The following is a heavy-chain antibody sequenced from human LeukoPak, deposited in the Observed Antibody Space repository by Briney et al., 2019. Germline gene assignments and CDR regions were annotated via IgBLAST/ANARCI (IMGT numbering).Heavy chain of an antibody. J-gene: IGHJ4*02. Sequence: ASVKVSCKASGYTFTSYDINWVRQATGQGLEWMGWMNPNSGNTGYAQKFQGRVTITRNTSISTAYMELSSLRSEDTAVYYCARSKWLGYCSGGSCSFDYWGQGTLVTVSS. CDR2: MNPNSGNT. V-gene: IGHV1-8*03. D-gene: IGHD2-15*01. CDR3: ARSKWLGYCSGGSCSFDY. CDR1: GYTFTSYD.